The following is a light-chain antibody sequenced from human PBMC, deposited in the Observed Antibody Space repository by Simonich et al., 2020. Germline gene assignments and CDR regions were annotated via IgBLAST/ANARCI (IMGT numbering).Light chain of an antibody. CDR1: QSISSY. J-gene: IGKJ5*01. CDR2: AAS. CDR3: QQYYSYPIT. Sequence: DIQMTQSPSSLSASVGDRVTITCRASQSISSYLNWYQQKPGKAPKLLIYAASTLQIGVPSRFSGSGSGTDFTLTISCLQSEDFATYYCQQYYSYPITFGQGTRLEIK. V-gene: IGKV1-39*01.